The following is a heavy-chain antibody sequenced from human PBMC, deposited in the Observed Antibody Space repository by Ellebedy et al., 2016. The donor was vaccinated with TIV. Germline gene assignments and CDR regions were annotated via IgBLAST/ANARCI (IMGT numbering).Heavy chain of an antibody. CDR3: VKFSTICGGRCDTSFDY. V-gene: IGHV3-66*01. D-gene: IGHD2-15*01. CDR2: IYSGGST. Sequence: GESLKISCAASGFTVSSNYMSWVRQAPGKGLEWVSVIYSGGSTYYADSVKGRFTISRDNSKNTLYLQMSSLRAEDTAVYYCVKFSTICGGRCDTSFDYWGQGTLVTVSS. CDR1: GFTVSSNY. J-gene: IGHJ4*02.